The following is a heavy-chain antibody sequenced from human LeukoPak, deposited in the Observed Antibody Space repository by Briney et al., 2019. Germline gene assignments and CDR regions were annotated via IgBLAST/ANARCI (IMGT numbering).Heavy chain of an antibody. Sequence: SETLSLTCTVSGGSISSYYWSWIRQPPGKGLEWIGYIYYSGSTKYNPSLKSRVTISVDTSKNQFSLKLSSVTAADTAVYYCARGIRGYSFGLVFDYWGQGTLVTVSS. D-gene: IGHD5-18*01. CDR2: IYYSGST. CDR3: ARGIRGYSFGLVFDY. J-gene: IGHJ4*02. CDR1: GGSISSYY. V-gene: IGHV4-59*12.